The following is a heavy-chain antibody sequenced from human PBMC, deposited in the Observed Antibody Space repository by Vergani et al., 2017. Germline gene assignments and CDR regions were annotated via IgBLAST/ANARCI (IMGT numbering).Heavy chain of an antibody. J-gene: IGHJ5*02. CDR2: IYHSGST. CDR3: ARDIGDLGESNENWFDP. D-gene: IGHD3-10*01. V-gene: IGHV4-38-2*02. CDR1: GYSISSGYY. Sequence: QVQLQESGPGLVKPSETLSLTCTVSGYSISSGYYWGWIRQPPGKGLGWSWSIYHSGSTYYNPSLKSRVTISVDTSKNQFSLKLSSVTAADTAVYYCARDIGDLGESNENWFDPWGQGSLVTVSS.